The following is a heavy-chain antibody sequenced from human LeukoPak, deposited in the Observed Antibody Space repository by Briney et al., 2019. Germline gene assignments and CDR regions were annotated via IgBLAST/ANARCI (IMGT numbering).Heavy chain of an antibody. V-gene: IGHV3-48*03. CDR1: GFTFSSYE. D-gene: IGHD3-3*01. CDR2: ISSGGSTI. Sequence: PGGSLRLSCAASGFTFSSYEMNWVRQAPGKGLEWVSYISSGGSTIYYADSVKGRFTISRDNAKNSLYLQMNSLRAEDTAVYYCARGRQRRDFWSLGYFDYWGQGTLVTVSS. CDR3: ARGRQRRDFWSLGYFDY. J-gene: IGHJ4*02.